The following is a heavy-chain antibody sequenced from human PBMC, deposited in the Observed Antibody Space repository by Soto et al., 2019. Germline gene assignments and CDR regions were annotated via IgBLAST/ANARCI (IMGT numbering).Heavy chain of an antibody. CDR2: IYYSGST. J-gene: IGHJ2*01. D-gene: IGHD6-19*01. Sequence: QVQLQESGPGLVKPSQTLSLTCTVSGGSISSGGYYWSWIRQHPGKGLEWIGYIYYSGSTYYNPSLKSRVTISVDTSKNQCSLKLSSVTAADTAVYYCARLVSSGWYIKPGEYFDLWGRGTLVTVSS. V-gene: IGHV4-31*03. CDR3: ARLVSSGWYIKPGEYFDL. CDR1: GGSISSGGYY.